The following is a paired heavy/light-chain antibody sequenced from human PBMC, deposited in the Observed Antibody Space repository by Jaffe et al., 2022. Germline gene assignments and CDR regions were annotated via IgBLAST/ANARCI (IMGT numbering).Light chain of an antibody. CDR2: GAS. CDR1: QTVSTN. J-gene: IGKJ4*02. V-gene: IGKV3-15*01. CDR3: QQYNNWPRT. Sequence: VLMTQSPDTLSVSPGESATLSCRASQTVSTNLVWYQQKPGQPPRLLVYGASTRATGIPARFSGTGSGTEFTLTIRSLQSEDFAVYYCQQYNNWPRTLGGGTRVEIK.
Heavy chain of an antibody. D-gene: IGHD2-15*01. J-gene: IGHJ6*03. CDR2: ISGGGDIP. V-gene: IGHV3-23*01. Sequence: LESGGDLVPPGGSLRLSCEASGFTISSHVLSWVRQAPGKGLEWVAVISGGGDIPYYGDSMKGRLTISRDLSKNTVYLQMNSLKAADTAIYYCARAPYCSGGSCHYSYFYHYMDVWGNGTTVIVSS. CDR3: ARAPYCSGGSCHYSYFYHYMDV. CDR1: GFTISSHV.